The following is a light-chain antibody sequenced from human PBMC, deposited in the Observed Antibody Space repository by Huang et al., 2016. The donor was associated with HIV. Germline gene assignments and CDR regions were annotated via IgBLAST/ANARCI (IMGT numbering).Light chain of an antibody. CDR1: QSVYSSSTSKDY. CDR2: WAS. CDR3: QQYYSSPQT. Sequence: DIIMTQSPDSLAVSLGERATRNCRSSQSVYSSSTSKDYMAWFQQKPGKPPRLLLFWASTREAGVPDRFSGSGSGTHFTLTIANLEAEDAAIYYCQQYYSSPQTFGQGTRVEVK. V-gene: IGKV4-1*01. J-gene: IGKJ1*01.